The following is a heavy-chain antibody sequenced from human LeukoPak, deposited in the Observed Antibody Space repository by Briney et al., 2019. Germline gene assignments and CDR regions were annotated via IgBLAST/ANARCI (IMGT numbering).Heavy chain of an antibody. V-gene: IGHV1-8*01. CDR1: GYTFINYD. Sequence: GASVNVSCKASGYTFINYDINWVRQAAGQGLEWMAWMNPNTGKSVYAQRFQGRVTVTRDTSIDTAYMELSNLGSDDTAVYYCARKTCTSTSCLHPWGQGTLVTVSS. CDR2: MNPNTGKS. D-gene: IGHD2-2*01. J-gene: IGHJ5*02. CDR3: ARKTCTSTSCLHP.